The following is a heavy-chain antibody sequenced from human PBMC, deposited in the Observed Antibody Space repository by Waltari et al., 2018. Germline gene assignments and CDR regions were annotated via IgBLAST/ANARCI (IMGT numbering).Heavy chain of an antibody. Sequence: QVTLKESGPVLVKPTETLTLTCTVSGFPLSNARMGVSWIRQPPGKSLEWLAQIFSNDEKSYSTSLKSRLTISKDTSKSQVVLTMTNMDPVDTATYYCAWTSGGSCYGWGQGTLVTVSS. D-gene: IGHD2-15*01. CDR1: GFPLSNARMG. V-gene: IGHV2-26*04. J-gene: IGHJ4*02. CDR2: IFSNDEK. CDR3: AWTSGGSCYG.